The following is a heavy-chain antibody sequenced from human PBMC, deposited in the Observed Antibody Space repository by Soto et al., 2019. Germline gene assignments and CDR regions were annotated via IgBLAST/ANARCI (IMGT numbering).Heavy chain of an antibody. D-gene: IGHD1-26*01. J-gene: IGHJ4*02. CDR1: GFTVNSNR. CDR3: AKSKELGVSAPDH. CDR2: IYTGDST. Sequence: EVQLVESGGGLFRPGGSLRLSCAALGFTVNSNRMSWVRQAPGKGLEWVSVIYTGDSTYYVDSVKDRFTISRDSSKNTLYLQMNSLRVEDTAVYYCAKSKELGVSAPDHWGQGTLVTVSS. V-gene: IGHV3-66*01.